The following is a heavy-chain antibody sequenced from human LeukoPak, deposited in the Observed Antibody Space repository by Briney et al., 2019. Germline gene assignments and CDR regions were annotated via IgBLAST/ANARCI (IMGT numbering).Heavy chain of an antibody. Sequence: GGSLRLSCAASGFTFSNYAMSWVRQAPGKGLEWVSGISGSGGTTYYADSVKGRFTISRDNSKNTLYLQMNSLRAEDTAVYYCANRRSYMSGYYFDYWGQGTLVTVSS. V-gene: IGHV3-23*01. CDR2: ISGSGGTT. CDR3: ANRRSYMSGYYFDY. CDR1: GFTFSNYA. D-gene: IGHD1-26*01. J-gene: IGHJ4*02.